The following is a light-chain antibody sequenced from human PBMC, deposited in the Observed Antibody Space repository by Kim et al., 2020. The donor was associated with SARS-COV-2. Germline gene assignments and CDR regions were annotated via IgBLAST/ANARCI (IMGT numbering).Light chain of an antibody. J-gene: IGLJ2*01. CDR2: EVN. CDR3: SSYAGSNNLL. CDR1: SSDIGAYNY. Sequence: GQSVTISCTGTSSDIGAYNYVSWYRQHPGKAPKLMVYEVNKRPSGVPDRFSGSKSGNAASLTVSGLQAGDEADYYCSSYAGSNNLLFGGGTQLTVL. V-gene: IGLV2-8*01.